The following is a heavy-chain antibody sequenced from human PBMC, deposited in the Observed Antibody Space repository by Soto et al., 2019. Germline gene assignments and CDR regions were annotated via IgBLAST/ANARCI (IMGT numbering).Heavy chain of an antibody. CDR1: GFAFSGSA. J-gene: IGHJ4*02. Sequence: GGSLRLSCAASGFAFSGSAMHWVRQASGKGLEWVGRIRSKANSHATSYVESVKGRFTISRDDSKNTAYLQMNSLKTEDTAVYYCNMNEYWGQGTVVTVSS. D-gene: IGHD1-1*01. CDR2: IRSKANSHAT. CDR3: NMNEY. V-gene: IGHV3-73*01.